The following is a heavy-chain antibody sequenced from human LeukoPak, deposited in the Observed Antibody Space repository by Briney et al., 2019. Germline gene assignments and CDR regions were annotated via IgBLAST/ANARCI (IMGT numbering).Heavy chain of an antibody. J-gene: IGHJ4*02. D-gene: IGHD6-13*01. CDR2: MNPNSGNT. V-gene: IGHV1-8*01. Sequence: ASVTVSFKASGYTFTSYDIHWVRQAAGQGLEWMGWMNPNSGNTGYAQKFQGRIIVSRKTSISTAYMELSSLTSEDTAIYYCARIAAAGNKRLNYWGQGTLVTVAS. CDR1: GYTFTSYD. CDR3: ARIAAAGNKRLNY.